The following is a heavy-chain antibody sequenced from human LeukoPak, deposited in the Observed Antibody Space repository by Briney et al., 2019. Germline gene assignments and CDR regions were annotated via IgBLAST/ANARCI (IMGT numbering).Heavy chain of an antibody. Sequence: SETLSLTCTVSGGSISIFYWNWIRQPPGKGLEWIGSIYNSGSTTYNPSLKSRVTISRDTSKNQFSLKLTSVTAADTAVYYCTRDRELGFWGQGTLVTVSS. D-gene: IGHD1-26*01. CDR3: TRDRELGF. J-gene: IGHJ4*02. CDR2: IYNSGST. CDR1: GGSISIFY. V-gene: IGHV4-59*01.